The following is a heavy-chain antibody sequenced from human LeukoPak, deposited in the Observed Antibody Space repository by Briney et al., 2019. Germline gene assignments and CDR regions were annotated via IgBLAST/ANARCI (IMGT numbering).Heavy chain of an antibody. V-gene: IGHV3-74*01. CDR3: SRGFWGWEVDY. CDR1: RFTFSSYW. CDR2: INTDGSTT. Sequence: GGSLRLSCAASRFTFSSYWMHWVRQAPGKGLVWVSRINTDGSTTNYADSVKGRFTISRDNAKNTLYLQMNSLRAEDTAVYYCSRGFWGWEVDYWGQGTLVTVSS. D-gene: IGHD3-16*01. J-gene: IGHJ4*02.